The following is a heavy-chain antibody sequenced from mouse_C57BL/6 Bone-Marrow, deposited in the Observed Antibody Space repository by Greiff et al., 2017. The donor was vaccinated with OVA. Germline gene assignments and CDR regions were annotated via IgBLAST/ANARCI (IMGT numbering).Heavy chain of an antibody. CDR3: AKTVVAYYYAMDY. CDR2: IHPNSGST. D-gene: IGHD1-1*01. CDR1: GYTFTSYW. V-gene: IGHV1-64*01. Sequence: QVQLKQSGAELVKPGASVKLSCKASGYTFTSYWMHWVKQRPGQGLEWIGMIHPNSGSTNYNEKFKSKATLTVDKSSSTAYMQLSSLTSEDSAVYYCAKTVVAYYYAMDYWGQGTSVTVSS. J-gene: IGHJ4*01.